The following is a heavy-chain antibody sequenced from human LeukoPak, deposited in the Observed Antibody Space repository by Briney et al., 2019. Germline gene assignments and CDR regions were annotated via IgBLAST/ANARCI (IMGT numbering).Heavy chain of an antibody. J-gene: IGHJ4*02. V-gene: IGHV4-39*01. Sequence: PSETLSLTCTVSGGSISSSSYYWGWIRQPPGKGLEWIGSIYYSGSTYYNPSLKSRVTISVDTSKNQFSLKLSSVTAADTAVYYCAGSTVLHAIYYFDYWGQGTLVTVSS. CDR2: IYYSGST. CDR3: AGSTVLHAIYYFDY. CDR1: GGSISSSSYY. D-gene: IGHD2/OR15-2a*01.